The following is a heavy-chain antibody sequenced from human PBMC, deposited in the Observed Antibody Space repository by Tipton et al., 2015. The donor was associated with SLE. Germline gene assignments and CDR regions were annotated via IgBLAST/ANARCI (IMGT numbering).Heavy chain of an antibody. J-gene: IGHJ5*02. V-gene: IGHV4-39*07. CDR3: ARTNYYYDSSGYSFDP. CDR1: GGSISSSSYY. CDR2: INHSGST. Sequence: TLSLTCTVSGGSISSSSYYWGWIRQPPGKGLEWIGEINHSGSTNYNPSLKSRVTISIDPSKNQFSLKLSSVTAADTAVYYCARTNYYYDSSGYSFDPWGQGTLVTVSS. D-gene: IGHD3-22*01.